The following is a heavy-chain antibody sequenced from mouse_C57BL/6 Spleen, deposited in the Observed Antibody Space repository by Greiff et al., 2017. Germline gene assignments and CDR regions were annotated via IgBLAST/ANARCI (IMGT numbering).Heavy chain of an antibody. CDR1: GFSLTSYG. Sequence: QVQLKQSGPGLVQPSQSLSITCTVSGFSLTSYGLHWVRQSPGKGLEWLGVIWSGGSTDYNAAFLSKLSISKNNSKSQVFFKMNSLQAADTAIYYCARKGGGYAMDYWGQGTSVTVSS. V-gene: IGHV2-2*01. J-gene: IGHJ4*01. CDR3: ARKGGGYAMDY. CDR2: IWSGGST.